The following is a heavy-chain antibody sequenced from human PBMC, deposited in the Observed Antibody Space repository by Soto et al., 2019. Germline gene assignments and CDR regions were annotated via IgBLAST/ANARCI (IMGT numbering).Heavy chain of an antibody. V-gene: IGHV1-18*04. Sequence: QVQLVQSGAEVKKPGASVKVSCEASGYTFTSYGISWVRQAPGQGLEWMGWISAYNGNTNYAQKLQGRVTMTTDTSTSTAYMELRSLRSDDTAVYYCARVGYCSSTSCFPIYYYGMDVWGQGTTVTVSS. D-gene: IGHD2-2*03. CDR3: ARVGYCSSTSCFPIYYYGMDV. CDR2: ISAYNGNT. CDR1: GYTFTSYG. J-gene: IGHJ6*02.